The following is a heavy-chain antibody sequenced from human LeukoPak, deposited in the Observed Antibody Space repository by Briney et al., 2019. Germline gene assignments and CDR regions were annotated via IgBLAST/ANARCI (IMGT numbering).Heavy chain of an antibody. V-gene: IGHV1-8*03. CDR2: MHPNNGDT. D-gene: IGHD2-2*01. CDR1: GYTFTGYN. CDR3: ARELIVLEPAARRYNYYMDV. J-gene: IGHJ6*03. Sequence: VASVKVSCKASGYTFTGYNINWVRQAPGQGLEWMAWMHPNNGDTGYAQKFQDRVTVTSNTSISTAYMELRSLTSEDTAVYYCARELIVLEPAARRYNYYMDVWGIGTTVSVSS.